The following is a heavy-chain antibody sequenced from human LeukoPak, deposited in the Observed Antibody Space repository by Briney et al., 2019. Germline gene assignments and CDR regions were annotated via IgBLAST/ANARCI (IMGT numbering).Heavy chain of an antibody. CDR3: AKDRFETGTGGYFDY. CDR1: GFTFDDYA. D-gene: IGHD1-1*01. Sequence: GGSLRLSCAASGFTFDDYAMHWVRQAPGKGLEWVSLISWDGGSTYYADSVKGRFTISRDNSKNSLYLQMNSLRAEDTALYYCAKDRFETGTGGYFDYWGQGTLVTVSS. J-gene: IGHJ4*02. CDR2: ISWDGGST. V-gene: IGHV3-43D*03.